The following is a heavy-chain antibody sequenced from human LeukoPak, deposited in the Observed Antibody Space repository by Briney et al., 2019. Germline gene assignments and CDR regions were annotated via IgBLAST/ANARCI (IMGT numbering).Heavy chain of an antibody. CDR3: AKGSVPAAMQADYYYYGMDV. D-gene: IGHD2-2*01. Sequence: GGSLRLSCAASGFTFSSYAMSWVHQAPGKGLEWVSAISGSGGSTYYADSVKGRFTISRDNSKNTLYLQMNSLRAEDTAVYYCAKGSVPAAMQADYYYYGMDVWGQGTTVTVSS. V-gene: IGHV3-23*01. J-gene: IGHJ6*01. CDR2: ISGSGGST. CDR1: GFTFSSYA.